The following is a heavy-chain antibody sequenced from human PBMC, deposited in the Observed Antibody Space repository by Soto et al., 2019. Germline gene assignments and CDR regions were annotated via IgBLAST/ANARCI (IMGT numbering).Heavy chain of an antibody. D-gene: IGHD6-19*01. CDR3: AKDSRKSSGWSPEFDY. CDR2: ISWDGGST. J-gene: IGHJ4*02. CDR1: GFTFDDYT. V-gene: IGHV3-43*01. Sequence: GGSLRLSRAASGFTFDDYTMHWVRQAPGKGLEWVSLISWDGGSTYYADSVKGRFTISRDNSKNSLYLQMNSLRTEDTALYYCAKDSRKSSGWSPEFDYWGQGTLVTVSS.